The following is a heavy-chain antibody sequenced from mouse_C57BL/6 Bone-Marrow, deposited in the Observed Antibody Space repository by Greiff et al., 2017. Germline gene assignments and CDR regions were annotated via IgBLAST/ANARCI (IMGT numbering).Heavy chain of an antibody. D-gene: IGHD1-1*01. CDR1: GYSITSGYY. Sequence: DVQLQESGPGLVKPSQSLSLTCSVTGYSITSGYYWNWIRQFPGNKLEWMGYISYDGSNNYNPSLKNRISITRDTSKHQFFLKLNSVTTEDTATYYCAREGYGSFFDYWGQGTTRTVSS. CDR2: ISYDGSN. CDR3: AREGYGSFFDY. J-gene: IGHJ2*01. V-gene: IGHV3-6*01.